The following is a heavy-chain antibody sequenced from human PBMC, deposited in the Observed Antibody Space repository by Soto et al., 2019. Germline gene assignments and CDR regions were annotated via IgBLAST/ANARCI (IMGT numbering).Heavy chain of an antibody. V-gene: IGHV1-2*02. CDR1: GYPITTYY. J-gene: IGHJ4*02. Sequence: ASAKVSCKVSGYPITTYYIHWVRQAPGQGLEWMGWIDPRSGGTVYEQKFQGRVTMTRDTSISTVYMDLSGLTSDDTALYYCATDDYGIFPYWGQGSLVTVSS. D-gene: IGHD3-10*01. CDR3: ATDDYGIFPY. CDR2: IDPRSGGT.